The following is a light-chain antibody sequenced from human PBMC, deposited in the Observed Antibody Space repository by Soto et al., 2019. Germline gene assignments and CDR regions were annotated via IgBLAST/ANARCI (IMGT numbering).Light chain of an antibody. V-gene: IGKV1-5*03. CDR1: QSISSW. CDR2: KAS. J-gene: IGKJ1*01. CDR3: QQYNSYWT. Sequence: DIQMTQSPSTLSPSVEDRVTITSRASQSISSWLAWYQQKPGKAPKLLIYKASSLESGVPSRFSGSGSGTEFTLTISSLQPDDFATYYCQQYNSYWTFGQGSKV.